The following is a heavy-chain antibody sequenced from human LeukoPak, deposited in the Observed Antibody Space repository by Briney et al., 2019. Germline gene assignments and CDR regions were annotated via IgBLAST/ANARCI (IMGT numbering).Heavy chain of an antibody. Sequence: SETLSLTCTVSGGSISSSSYYWGWIRQPPGKGLEWIGSIYYSGSTYYNPSLKSRVTISVDTSKNQFSLKLSSATAADTAVYYCARDRGVWFGELSPTYNYWGQGTLVTVSS. CDR1: GGSISSSSYY. V-gene: IGHV4-39*07. D-gene: IGHD3-10*01. J-gene: IGHJ4*02. CDR2: IYYSGST. CDR3: ARDRGVWFGELSPTYNY.